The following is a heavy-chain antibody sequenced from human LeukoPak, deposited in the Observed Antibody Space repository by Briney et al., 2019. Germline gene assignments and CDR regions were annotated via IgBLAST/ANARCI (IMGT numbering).Heavy chain of an antibody. CDR2: VNWNGGSA. J-gene: IGHJ4*02. CDR1: GFTFDDYG. Sequence: GGALRLSCAASGFTFDDYGMSCVRQAPGRGVECVSGVNWNGGSAGYADSVKGRFNISRDNAKNSLYLQMNSLRAEDTALYYCARGDSSSSWFQDYWGQGTLVTVSS. CDR3: ARGDSSSSWFQDY. V-gene: IGHV3-20*04. D-gene: IGHD6-13*01.